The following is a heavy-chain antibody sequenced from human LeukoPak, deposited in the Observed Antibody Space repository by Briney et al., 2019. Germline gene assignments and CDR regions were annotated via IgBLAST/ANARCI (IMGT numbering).Heavy chain of an antibody. D-gene: IGHD5-12*01. CDR3: VRHDGRGGATMGAFDS. J-gene: IGHJ5*01. CDR1: GDSINSNNYY. Sequence: SETLSLTCTVSGDSINSNNYYWGWIRQPPRKGLEWIGSIYDSGSTYYNPSLDGRVTISLDTSANHFSLQLNSVTAADTAVYYCVRHDGRGGATMGAFDSWGQGSLVTVSS. CDR2: IYDSGST. V-gene: IGHV4-39*01.